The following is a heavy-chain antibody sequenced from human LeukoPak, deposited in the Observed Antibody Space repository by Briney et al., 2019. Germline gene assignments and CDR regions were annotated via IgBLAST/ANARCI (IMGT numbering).Heavy chain of an antibody. CDR2: IYYSGST. V-gene: IGHV4-59*01. Sequence: SETLSLTCTVSGGSISSYYWSWIRQPPGKGLEWIGYIYYSGSTNYNPPLKSRVTISVDTSKNQFSLKLSSVTAADTAVYYCARSDFADYYYYGMDVWGQGTTVTVSS. CDR1: GGSISSYY. CDR3: ARSDFADYYYYGMDV. D-gene: IGHD2-21*01. J-gene: IGHJ6*02.